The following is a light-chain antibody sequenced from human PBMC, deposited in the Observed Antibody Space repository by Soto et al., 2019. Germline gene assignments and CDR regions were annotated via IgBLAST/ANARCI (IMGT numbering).Light chain of an antibody. Sequence: TQSPSSVSAPVGDRVTITFRASQGISSWLAWYQLKPGQAPRLLIYGASSRATGVPDRFSGSGSGTDFTLHISRLEPEDFAVYYCQQYVTSHRTFGQGTK. CDR3: QQYVTSHRT. CDR1: QGISSW. V-gene: IGKV3-20*01. CDR2: GAS. J-gene: IGKJ1*01.